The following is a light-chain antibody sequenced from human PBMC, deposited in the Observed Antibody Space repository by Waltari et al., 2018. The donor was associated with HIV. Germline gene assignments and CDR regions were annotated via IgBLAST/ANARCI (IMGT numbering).Light chain of an antibody. CDR2: DFT. CDR3: CAYAGPTGLSEV. V-gene: IGLV2-23*02. CDR1: SSDIGAYDY. J-gene: IGLJ2*01. Sequence: QSALTQPASVSGSPGQSITISCTGTSSDIGAYDYVSWYQQHPDKAPKLIIYDFTTRPAGVSPLFSGTNFGNMSSLTISGLQSEDEADYHCCAYAGPTGLSEVFGGGTKVTVL.